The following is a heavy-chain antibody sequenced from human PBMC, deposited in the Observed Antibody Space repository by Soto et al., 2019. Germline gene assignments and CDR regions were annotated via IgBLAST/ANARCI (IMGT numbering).Heavy chain of an antibody. CDR3: ARGKKYSYGPDLGMDV. Sequence: QVQLVQSGAEVKKPGSSVKVSYKASGGTFSSYAISWVRQAPGQGLEWMGGIIPIFGTANYAQKFQGRVTITADKSTSTAYMELSSVRSEDTAVYYCARGKKYSYGPDLGMDVWGQGNTVTVSS. CDR1: GGTFSSYA. CDR2: IIPIFGTA. J-gene: IGHJ6*02. V-gene: IGHV1-69*06. D-gene: IGHD5-18*01.